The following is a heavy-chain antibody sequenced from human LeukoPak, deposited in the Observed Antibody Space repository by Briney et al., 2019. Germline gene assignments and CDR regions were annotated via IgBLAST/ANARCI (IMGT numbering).Heavy chain of an antibody. CDR2: ISTDAGET. CDR1: GFTFSNSG. J-gene: IGHJ4*02. V-gene: IGHV3-23*01. D-gene: IGHD2-21*02. Sequence: GGSLRLSCAASGFTFSNSGMSWVRQAPGKGLEWVSAISTDAGETHYADSVKGRFTISRDNSKNTLYLQMSSLRAEDTAVYYCAKSLGIVVVTANFDSWGQGTLVSVSS. CDR3: AKSLGIVVVTANFDS.